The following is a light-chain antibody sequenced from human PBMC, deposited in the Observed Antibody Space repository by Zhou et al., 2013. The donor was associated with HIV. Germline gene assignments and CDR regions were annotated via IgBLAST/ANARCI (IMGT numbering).Light chain of an antibody. J-gene: IGKJ5*01. CDR1: ESISGW. CDR3: QQSYSTPPIT. V-gene: IGKV1-5*03. CDR2: KTS. Sequence: DIQMTQSPSTLSASVGDRVSITCRASESISGWLAWYQQKPGKSPKLLIYKTSTLETGVPSRFRGSGSGTDFTLTISSLQPEDFATYYCQQSYSTPPITFGQGTRLEIK.